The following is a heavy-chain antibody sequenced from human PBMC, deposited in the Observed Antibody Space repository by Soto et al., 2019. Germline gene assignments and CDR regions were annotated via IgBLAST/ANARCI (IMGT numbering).Heavy chain of an antibody. CDR1: GGSISSGGYY. CDR3: ARGGIAAAAPPDY. D-gene: IGHD6-13*01. V-gene: IGHV4-31*03. Sequence: QVQLQESGPGLVKPSQTLSLTCTVSGGSISSGGYYWSWLRQHPGKVLEWIGYIYYSGSTYYNPSLKSRVTISVDTSKNQYSLKLSSVTAADTAVYYCARGGIAAAAPPDYWGQGTLVTVSS. CDR2: IYYSGST. J-gene: IGHJ4*02.